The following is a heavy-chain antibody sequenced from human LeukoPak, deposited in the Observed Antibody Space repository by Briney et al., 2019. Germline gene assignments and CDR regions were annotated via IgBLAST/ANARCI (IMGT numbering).Heavy chain of an antibody. D-gene: IGHD6-19*01. V-gene: IGHV3-23*01. CDR3: PHRRSGWYKRGGLYYYMDV. J-gene: IGHJ6*03. CDR1: GFSFSSHG. Sequence: PGGSLRLSCVDSGFSFSSHGMSWVRQAPGKGLEWVSTISDSGDSTYYADSVKGRFTISRDNSKNTLYLQMSSLRAEDTAVYYCPHRRSGWYKRGGLYYYMDVWGKGTTVSVS. CDR2: ISDSGDST.